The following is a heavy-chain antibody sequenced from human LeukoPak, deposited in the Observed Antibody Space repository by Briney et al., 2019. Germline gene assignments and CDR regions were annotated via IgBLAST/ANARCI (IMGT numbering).Heavy chain of an antibody. CDR2: INPNSGGT. CDR3: ARGKFADYGAPRSWFDP. D-gene: IGHD4-17*01. V-gene: IGHV1-2*04. CDR1: GYTFTGYY. J-gene: IGHJ5*02. Sequence: ASVKVSCKASGYTFTGYYMHWVRQAPGQGLEWMGWINPNSGGTNYAQKFQGWVTMTRDTSISTAYMELSRLRSDDTAVYYCARGKFADYGAPRSWFDPWGQGTLVTVSS.